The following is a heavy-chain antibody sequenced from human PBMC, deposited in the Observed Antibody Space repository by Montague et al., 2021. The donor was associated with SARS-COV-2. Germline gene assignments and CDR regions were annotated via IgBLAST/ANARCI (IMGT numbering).Heavy chain of an antibody. D-gene: IGHD2-2*01. CDR1: GGSFSGYY. CDR2: INHSGST. V-gene: IGHV4-34*01. CDR3: TREGYQVLWSDYYYYGMDV. J-gene: IGHJ6*02. Sequence: CAVYGGSFSGYYWSWIRQPPGKGLEWIGEINHSGSTNYNPSLKSRVTISVDTSKNQFSLKLSSVTAADTAVYYCTREGYQVLWSDYYYYGMDVWGQGTTVTVSS.